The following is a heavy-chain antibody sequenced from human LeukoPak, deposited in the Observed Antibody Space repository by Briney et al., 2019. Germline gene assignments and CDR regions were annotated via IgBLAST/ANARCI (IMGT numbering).Heavy chain of an antibody. J-gene: IGHJ6*02. CDR3: AGGQLWFFPYYYYGMDV. CDR1: GFTFSSFA. CDR2: ISGSGGST. D-gene: IGHD5-18*01. V-gene: IGHV3-23*01. Sequence: GGSLRLSCAASGFTFSSFAMSWVRQAPGKGLEWVSAISGSGGSTYYADSVKGRFTISRDNSKNTLYLQMNSLRAEDTAVYYCAGGQLWFFPYYYYGMDVWGQGTTVTVSS.